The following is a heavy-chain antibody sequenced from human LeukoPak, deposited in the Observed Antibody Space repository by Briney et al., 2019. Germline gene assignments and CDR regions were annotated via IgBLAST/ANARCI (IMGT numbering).Heavy chain of an antibody. Sequence: PGGSLRLSCAASGFTFSSYGMHWVRQAPGKGLEWVAVIWYDGSNKYYADSVKGRFTISGDNSKNTLYLQMNSLRAEDTAVYYCAKSRYSSSWYYFDYWGQGTLVTVSS. CDR3: AKSRYSSSWYYFDY. V-gene: IGHV3-33*06. CDR2: IWYDGSNK. J-gene: IGHJ4*02. D-gene: IGHD6-13*01. CDR1: GFTFSSYG.